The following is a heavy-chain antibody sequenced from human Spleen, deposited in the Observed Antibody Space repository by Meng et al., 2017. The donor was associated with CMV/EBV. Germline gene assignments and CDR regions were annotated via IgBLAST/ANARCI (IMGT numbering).Heavy chain of an antibody. CDR3: ARDNTHYDILTGYYLLRTYYYGMDV. J-gene: IGHJ6*02. Sequence: GSLRLSCAVYGGSFSGYYWSWIRQPPGKGLEWIGEINHSGSTNYNPSLKSRVTISVDTSKNQFSLKLSSVTAADTAVYYCARDNTHYDILTGYYLLRTYYYGMDVWGQGTTVTVSS. CDR2: INHSGST. CDR1: GGSFSGYY. V-gene: IGHV4-34*01. D-gene: IGHD3-9*01.